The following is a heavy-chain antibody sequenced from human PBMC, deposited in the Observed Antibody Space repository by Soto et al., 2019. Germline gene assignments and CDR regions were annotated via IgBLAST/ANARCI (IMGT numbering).Heavy chain of an antibody. V-gene: IGHV4-59*01. CDR3: ARHAFDI. J-gene: IGHJ3*02. CDR2: TYNSGST. CDR1: GGSIRTSY. Sequence: SETLSLTCTVSGGSIRTSYWSWIRQPPGKGLEWIGYTYNSGSTNYNPSLKSRVTISVDTSKNQFSLHLSSVTAADTAVYYCARHAFDIWGQGTMVTVSS.